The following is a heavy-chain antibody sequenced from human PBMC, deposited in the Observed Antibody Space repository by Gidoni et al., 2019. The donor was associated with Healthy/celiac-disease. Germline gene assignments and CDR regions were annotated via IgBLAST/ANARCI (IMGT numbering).Heavy chain of an antibody. J-gene: IGHJ3*02. CDR3: ARVHGGVGAFDI. CDR1: GFPFSDYY. Sequence: QVQLVESGGGLVQPGGSLRLSCAASGFPFSDYYMSWIRQAPGKGLEWVSYISSSSSYTNYAYSVKGRFTISRDNAKNSLYLQMNSLRAEDTAVYYCARVHGGVGAFDIWGQGTMVTVSS. V-gene: IGHV3-11*05. CDR2: ISSSSSYT. D-gene: IGHD1-26*01.